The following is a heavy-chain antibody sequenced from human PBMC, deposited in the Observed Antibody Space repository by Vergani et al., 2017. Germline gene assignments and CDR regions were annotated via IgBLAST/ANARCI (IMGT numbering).Heavy chain of an antibody. CDR1: GGSFSTGGQS. V-gene: IGHV4-61*02. Sequence: QVQLQESGPGLVKSSETLSLTCTVSGGSFSTGGQSWTWLRQSAGKGLEWIGRIYTSGSTNYNPSLKSRVTISVDTSKNQFSLKLSSVTAADTAVYYCARDRRGFPNWIDPWGQGTLVTVSS. CDR2: IYTSGST. J-gene: IGHJ5*02. CDR3: ARDRRGFPNWIDP. D-gene: IGHD6-25*01.